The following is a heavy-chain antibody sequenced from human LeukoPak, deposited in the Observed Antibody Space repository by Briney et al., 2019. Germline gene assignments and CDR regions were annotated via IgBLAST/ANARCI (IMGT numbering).Heavy chain of an antibody. CDR3: ARVEDGGRFDY. V-gene: IGHV4-59*01. Sequence: PSETLSLTCTVSGGSISSYYWSWIRQPPGKGLEWIGYIYYSGSTNYNPSLKSRVTISVDTSKNQFSLKLSSVTAADTAVYYCARVEDGGRFDYWGQGTLVTVSS. J-gene: IGHJ4*02. D-gene: IGHD4-23*01. CDR1: GGSISSYY. CDR2: IYYSGST.